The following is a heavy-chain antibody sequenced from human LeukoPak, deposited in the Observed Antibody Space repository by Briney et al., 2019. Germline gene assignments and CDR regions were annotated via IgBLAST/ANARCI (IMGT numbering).Heavy chain of an antibody. J-gene: IGHJ4*02. CDR1: GGSISSSSYY. V-gene: IGHV4-39*01. Sequence: SETLSLTCTVSGGSISSSSYYWAWIRQPPGKGLEWIGTISYSGSTYYNPSLTSRVTISVDTSKNQFSLKLRSVTAADTAVYYCARYTGSAVAGNQPIDYWGQGTLVTVSS. CDR3: ARYTGSAVAGNQPIDY. CDR2: ISYSGST. D-gene: IGHD6-19*01.